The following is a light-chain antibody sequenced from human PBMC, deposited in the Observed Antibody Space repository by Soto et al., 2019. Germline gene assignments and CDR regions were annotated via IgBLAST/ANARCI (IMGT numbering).Light chain of an antibody. Sequence: DIPMTQSPSSLSASVGDRVTITCRASQSISSYLNWYQQKPGKAPKLLSYAASSLQSGVPSRFSGSGSGTDFTLTISSLQPEDFATYYCQQNYSTPPTFGQGTKLEIK. V-gene: IGKV1-39*01. CDR1: QSISSY. CDR2: AAS. CDR3: QQNYSTPPT. J-gene: IGKJ2*01.